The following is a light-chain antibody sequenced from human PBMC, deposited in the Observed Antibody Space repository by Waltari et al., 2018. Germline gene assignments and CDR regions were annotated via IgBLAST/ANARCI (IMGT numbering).Light chain of an antibody. CDR3: QQYDKWLRYS. V-gene: IGKV3-15*01. CDR1: QSLSTN. J-gene: IGKJ2*01. Sequence: IVMTQSPATLSGSPGERAPLSCRASQSLSTNLAWFQEKPGQAPRLLIYGASTRATGVPARFSGSGSGTYFTLVISSLQSEDFAVYYCQQYDKWLRYSFGQGTKLEIK. CDR2: GAS.